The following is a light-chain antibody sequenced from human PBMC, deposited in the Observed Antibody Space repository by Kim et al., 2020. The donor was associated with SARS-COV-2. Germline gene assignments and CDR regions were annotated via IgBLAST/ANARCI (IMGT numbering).Light chain of an antibody. CDR3: QAWDSSTVV. CDR2: QDS. V-gene: IGLV3-1*01. J-gene: IGLJ2*01. Sequence: SYELTQPPSVSVSPGQTASITCSGDKLGDNYACWYQQKPAQSPVLVIYQDSKRPSGIPERFSGSNSGNTATLTISGTQAMDEADYYCQAWDSSTVVFGGG. CDR1: KLGDNY.